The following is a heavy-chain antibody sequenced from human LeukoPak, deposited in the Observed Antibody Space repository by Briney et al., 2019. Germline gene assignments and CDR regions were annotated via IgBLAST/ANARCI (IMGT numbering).Heavy chain of an antibody. J-gene: IGHJ5*02. CDR1: GYSISNGYQ. Sequence: SETLSITCAVSGYSISNGYQWAWIRQPPGKTLEWIGSIYHSGCAHYNPSLKSRATISVDTSNNHFSLRLSSVTAAGTAVYYCARDPRWLTPDCTSTSCYENYFDPWGQGTLVTVSS. V-gene: IGHV4-38-2*02. D-gene: IGHD2-2*01. CDR3: ARDPRWLTPDCTSTSCYENYFDP. CDR2: IYHSGCA.